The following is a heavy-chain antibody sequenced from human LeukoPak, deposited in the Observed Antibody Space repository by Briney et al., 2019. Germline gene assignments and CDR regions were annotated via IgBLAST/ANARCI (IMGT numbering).Heavy chain of an antibody. J-gene: IGHJ3*02. CDR2: IYYSGST. V-gene: IGHV4-31*03. CDR3: ARRGGGGNPTDGAFDI. Sequence: SETLSLTCTVSGGSISSGGYYWSWIRQHPGKGLEWIGYIYYSGSTYYNPSLKSRVTISVDTSKNQFSLKLSSVTAADTAVHYCARRGGGGNPTDGAFDIWGQGTMVTVSS. CDR1: GGSISSGGYY. D-gene: IGHD4-23*01.